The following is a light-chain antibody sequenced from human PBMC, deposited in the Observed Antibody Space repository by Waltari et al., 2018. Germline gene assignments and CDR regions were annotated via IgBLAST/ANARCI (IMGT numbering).Light chain of an antibody. CDR3: QQYYHIART. CDR2: WAS. V-gene: IGKV4-1*01. CDR1: QSLLFRSNNKNY. Sequence: DTVMTQSPDSLAVSLGERATTNCKSSQSLLFRSNNKNYLAWYQQKPGQPPKLLIHWASTRESGVPDRFSGSGSGTDFTLTISSLQAEDVAVYYCQQYYHIARTFGQGTRVEIK. J-gene: IGKJ1*01.